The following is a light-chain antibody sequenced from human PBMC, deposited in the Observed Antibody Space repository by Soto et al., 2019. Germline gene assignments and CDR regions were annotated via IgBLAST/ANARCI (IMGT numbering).Light chain of an antibody. Sequence: FVLTQSPGTLSLSPGERAALSCRASQSVTINSLAWYQQKFGQTPRLLIYAASTRASGIPDRFSGSGSGTDFVLTISRLEPEDFAVYYCQQYGDLPFTFGPGTKVDIK. CDR2: AAS. CDR1: QSVTINS. CDR3: QQYGDLPFT. V-gene: IGKV3-20*01. J-gene: IGKJ3*01.